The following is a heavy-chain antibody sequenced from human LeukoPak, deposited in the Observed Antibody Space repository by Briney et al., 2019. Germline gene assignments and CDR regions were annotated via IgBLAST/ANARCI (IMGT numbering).Heavy chain of an antibody. Sequence: GGSLRLSCAASGYTFSSNSMNWVRQAPGRGLEWVSSISSSSSYIYYADSVKGRFTISRDNAKNSLYLHMNRLRAEDTAVYYCARVVVRGWSFDYWGQGTLVTVSS. CDR1: GYTFSSNS. J-gene: IGHJ4*02. V-gene: IGHV3-21*01. D-gene: IGHD2-15*01. CDR3: ARVVVRGWSFDY. CDR2: ISSSSSYI.